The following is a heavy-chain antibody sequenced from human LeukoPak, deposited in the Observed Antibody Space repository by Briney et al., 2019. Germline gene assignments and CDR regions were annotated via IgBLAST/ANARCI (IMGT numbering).Heavy chain of an antibody. CDR1: GGSISSSNW. J-gene: IGHJ4*02. CDR3: ARDLGFSSTSSGG. CDR2: IYHSGST. Sequence: SGTLSLTCAVSGGSISSSNWWSWVRQPPGKGLEWIGEIYHSGSTNYNPSLKSRVTISVDKSRNQFSLKLSSVTAADTAVYYCARDLGFSSTSSGGWGQGTLVTVSS. V-gene: IGHV4-4*02. D-gene: IGHD2-2*01.